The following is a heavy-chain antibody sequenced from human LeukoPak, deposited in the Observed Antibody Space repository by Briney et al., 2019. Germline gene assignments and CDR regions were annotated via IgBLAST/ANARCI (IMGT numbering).Heavy chain of an antibody. CDR1: GFTFSSYA. D-gene: IGHD3-10*01. Sequence: GGSLRLSCAASGFTFSSYAMSWVRQAPGKGLEWVSGISGSGGSTDYADSVKGRFTISRDNSKNTLYLQMNSLRAEDTAVYYCAKYSGSGSYYKATIDYWGQGTLVTVSS. CDR2: ISGSGGST. J-gene: IGHJ4*02. V-gene: IGHV3-23*01. CDR3: AKYSGSGSYYKATIDY.